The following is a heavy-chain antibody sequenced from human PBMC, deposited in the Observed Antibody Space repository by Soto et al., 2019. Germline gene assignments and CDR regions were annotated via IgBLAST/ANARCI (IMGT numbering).Heavy chain of an antibody. Sequence: VGSLRLSCAASGFTFSSYGMHWVRQAPVKGLEWVAVISYDGSNKYYADSVKGRFTISRDNSKNTLYLQMNSLKASDTAMYYCASTNGLFNYGMDVWGQGTTLTVSS. V-gene: IGHV3-30*03. CDR1: GFTFSSYG. CDR3: ASTNGLFNYGMDV. D-gene: IGHD1-1*01. CDR2: ISYDGSNK. J-gene: IGHJ6*02.